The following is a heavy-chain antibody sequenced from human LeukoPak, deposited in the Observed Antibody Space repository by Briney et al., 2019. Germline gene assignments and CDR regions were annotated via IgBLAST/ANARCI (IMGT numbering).Heavy chain of an antibody. J-gene: IGHJ5*02. Sequence: ASVKVSCKASGYTFTGYYMHWERQAPGQGLEWMGWINPNSGGTNYAQKFQGRVTMTRDTSISTAYMELSRLRSDDTAVYYCARGNYGFGTRGHWFDPWGQGTLVTVSS. CDR3: ARGNYGFGTRGHWFDP. V-gene: IGHV1-2*02. D-gene: IGHD3-10*01. CDR2: INPNSGGT. CDR1: GYTFTGYY.